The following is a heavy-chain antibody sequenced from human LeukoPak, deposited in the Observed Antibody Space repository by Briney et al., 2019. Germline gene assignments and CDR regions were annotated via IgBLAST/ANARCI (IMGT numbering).Heavy chain of an antibody. CDR2: IWYDGSYK. CDR3: ARDYNWNPPDY. CDR1: GFTFSSFG. Sequence: PGGTLRLSCAASGFTFSSFGMHWVRQAPGKGLEWVAIIWYDGSYKYYADSVKGRFTISRDNSKNTLDLQMNSLRAEDTAVYYCARDYNWNPPDYWGQGTLVTVSS. V-gene: IGHV3-33*01. J-gene: IGHJ4*02. D-gene: IGHD1-1*01.